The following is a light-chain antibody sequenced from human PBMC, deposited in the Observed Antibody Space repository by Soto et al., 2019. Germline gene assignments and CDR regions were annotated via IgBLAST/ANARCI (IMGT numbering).Light chain of an antibody. V-gene: IGLV2-11*01. J-gene: IGLJ2*01. CDR3: CSYGGGYTPLL. CDR2: DVT. Sequence: QSALTQPASVSGSPGQSITISCTGTSGDIGSYNRVSWYQQHPGKAPKLIIYDVTKRPSGVPDRFSGSKSGNTASLSISGLQAEDEADYYCCSYGGGYTPLLFGGGTKLTVL. CDR1: SGDIGSYNR.